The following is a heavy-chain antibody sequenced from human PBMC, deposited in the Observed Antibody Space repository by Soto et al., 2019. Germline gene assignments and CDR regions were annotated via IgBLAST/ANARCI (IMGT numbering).Heavy chain of an antibody. D-gene: IGHD6-13*01. CDR1: GGTFSSYA. Sequence: QVQLVQSGAEVQKPGSSVKVSCKASGGTFSSYAISWVRQAPGQGLEWMGGIIPIFGTANYAQKFQGRVTITADESTSTAYMELSSLRSEDTAVYYCAREFRPRGSSFSPNAFDIWGQGTMVTVSS. CDR2: IIPIFGTA. J-gene: IGHJ3*02. V-gene: IGHV1-69*01. CDR3: AREFRPRGSSFSPNAFDI.